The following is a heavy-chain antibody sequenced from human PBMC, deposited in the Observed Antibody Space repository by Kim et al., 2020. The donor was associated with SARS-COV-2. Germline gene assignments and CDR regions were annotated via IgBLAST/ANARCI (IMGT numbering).Heavy chain of an antibody. CDR3: ARDGNYYDSSGYYYLDAFDN. CDR1: GFTFSSYA. Sequence: GGSLRLSCAASGFTFSSYAMHWVRQAPGKGLEWVAVISYDGSNKYYADSVKGRFTISRDNSKNTLYLQMNSLRAEDTAVYYCARDGNYYDSSGYYYLDAFDNW. CDR2: ISYDGSNK. D-gene: IGHD3-22*01. J-gene: IGHJ3*02. V-gene: IGHV3-30*04.